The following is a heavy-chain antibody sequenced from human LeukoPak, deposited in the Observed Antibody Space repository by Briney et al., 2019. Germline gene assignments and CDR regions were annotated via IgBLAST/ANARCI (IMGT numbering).Heavy chain of an antibody. Sequence: GGSLRLSCAASGFTFSSYSMNCVRRAPGKGLKWVANIKQDRSEKYHVDSVKGRFTIYRDNAKNSLYLQMNSLRAEDTAVYYCARDHYFYYMDAWGKGTTVTVSS. CDR1: GFTFSSYS. CDR2: IKQDRSEK. J-gene: IGHJ6*03. V-gene: IGHV3-7*01. CDR3: ARDHYFYYMDA.